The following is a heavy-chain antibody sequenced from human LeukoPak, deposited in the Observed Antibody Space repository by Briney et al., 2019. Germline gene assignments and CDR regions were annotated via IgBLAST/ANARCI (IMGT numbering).Heavy chain of an antibody. J-gene: IGHJ4*02. CDR3: ARRKVTVFDY. CDR2: IYYSGST. CDR1: GGSISSGGYY. Sequence: PSQTLSLTCTASGGSISSGGYYWSWIRQHPGKGLEWTGYIYYSGSTNYNPSLKSRVTISVDTSKNQFSLKLSSVTAADTAVYYCARRKVTVFDYWGQGTLVTVSS. V-gene: IGHV4-61*08. D-gene: IGHD4-17*01.